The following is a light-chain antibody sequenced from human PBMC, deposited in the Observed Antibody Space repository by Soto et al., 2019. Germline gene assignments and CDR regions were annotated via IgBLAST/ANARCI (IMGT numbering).Light chain of an antibody. J-gene: IGKJ1*01. CDR3: QQYNGYSRT. CDR2: DAS. CDR1: QRISDS. V-gene: IGKV1-5*01. Sequence: DIQMTQSPSTLSASVGHRVTITCLASQRISDSVSWYQQKPGKAPYLLISDASSVERGVPSRFSGSGSGTEFTLTISSMQPDDFATYYCQQYNGYSRTFGQGTKVDIK.